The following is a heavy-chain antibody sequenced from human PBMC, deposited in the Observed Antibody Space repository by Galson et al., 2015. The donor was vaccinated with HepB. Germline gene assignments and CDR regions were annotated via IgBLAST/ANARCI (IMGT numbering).Heavy chain of an antibody. J-gene: IGHJ4*02. CDR2: IYPGDSDT. V-gene: IGHV5-51*03. CDR3: ARNGYCSDGAWYGFDD. Sequence: QSGAEVKKPGESLKISCETSGYSFTGYWIGWVRQMPGKGLEWMGIIYPGDSDTRYSPSFQGQVTMSIDKSISTAYLHWSSLKASDTAIYYCARNGYCSDGAWYGFDDWGRGTLVTVSS. D-gene: IGHD2-15*01. CDR1: GYSFTGYW.